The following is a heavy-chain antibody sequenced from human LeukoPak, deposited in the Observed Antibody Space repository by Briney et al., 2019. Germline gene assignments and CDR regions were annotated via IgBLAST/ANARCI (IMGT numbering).Heavy chain of an antibody. CDR2: INHSGST. CDR3: AREPTYYDILTGYPNGGWFDP. D-gene: IGHD3-9*01. J-gene: IGHJ5*02. CDR1: GGSFSGYY. Sequence: SETLSLTCAVYGGSFSGYYWSWIRQPPGKGLEWIGEINHSGSTNYNPSLKSRVTISVDTSKNQFSLKLSSVTAADTAVYYCAREPTYYDILTGYPNGGWFDPWGQGTLVTVSS. V-gene: IGHV4-34*01.